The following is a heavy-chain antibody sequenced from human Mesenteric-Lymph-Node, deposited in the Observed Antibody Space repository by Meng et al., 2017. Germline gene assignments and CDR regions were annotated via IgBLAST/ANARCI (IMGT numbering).Heavy chain of an antibody. CDR1: GYTFTSNG. V-gene: IGHV1-18*01. D-gene: IGHD4-11*01. J-gene: IGHJ4*02. CDR3: AKDYYSDYVYDY. Sequence: QEQLLQSGAEVKEPGASVKVSCKASGYTFTSNGIGWVRQAPGQGLEWMGWISGYNGDTNYAQKFQGRVSMTTDTSTSTAYMELRSLISDDTAVYYCAKDYYSDYVYDYWGQGTLVTVSS. CDR2: ISGYNGDT.